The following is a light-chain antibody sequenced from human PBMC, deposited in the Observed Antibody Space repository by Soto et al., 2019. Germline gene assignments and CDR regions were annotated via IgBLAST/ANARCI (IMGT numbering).Light chain of an antibody. CDR3: SSYTSSSTLGV. CDR1: SSDVGYYDY. V-gene: IGLV2-14*01. Sequence: QSALTQPASVSGSPGQSITISCTGTSSDVGYYDYVSWYQQHPGKAPKLMIYAVSSRPSGVSSRFSGSKSGNTASLTISGLQAEDEADYYCSSYTSSSTLGVFGTGTKVTVL. J-gene: IGLJ1*01. CDR2: AVS.